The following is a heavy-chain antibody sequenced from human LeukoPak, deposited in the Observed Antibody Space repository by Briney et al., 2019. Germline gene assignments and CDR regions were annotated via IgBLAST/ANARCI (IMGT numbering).Heavy chain of an antibody. CDR3: ARLASAWNFDY. CDR2: FSPGDSDS. Sequence: GESLKISCQGSGYSFTNYWIGWVRQMPGKDLEWMGLFSPGDSDSRYSPSFRGQVTISADKSISTVYLQWSSLKASDTAMYYCARLASAWNFDYWGQGTLVTVSS. CDR1: GYSFTNYW. V-gene: IGHV5-51*01. D-gene: IGHD6-19*01. J-gene: IGHJ4*02.